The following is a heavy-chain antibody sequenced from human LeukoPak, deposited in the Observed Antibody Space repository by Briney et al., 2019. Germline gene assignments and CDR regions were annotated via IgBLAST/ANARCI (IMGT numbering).Heavy chain of an antibody. V-gene: IGHV3-23*01. CDR3: AKEWRFSSSWYQYYFDY. J-gene: IGHJ4*02. Sequence: GGSLRLSCAASGFTVSSYAMSWVRQAPGKGLEWISAISGSGGSKYYADSVKGRFTISRDTSTNTLYLQLNSLRVDDTAVYFCAKEWRFSSSWYQYYFDYWGQGTLVTVSS. D-gene: IGHD6-13*01. CDR2: ISGSGGSK. CDR1: GFTVSSYA.